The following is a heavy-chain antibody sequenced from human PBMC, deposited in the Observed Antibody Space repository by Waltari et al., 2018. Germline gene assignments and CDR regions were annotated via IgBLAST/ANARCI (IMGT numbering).Heavy chain of an antibody. D-gene: IGHD3-10*01. CDR1: GGSFSGYY. CDR3: ARPLKSYGLKLAFDI. J-gene: IGHJ3*02. CDR2: INHSGST. V-gene: IGHV4-34*01. Sequence: QVQLQQWGAGLLKPSETLSLTCAVYGGSFSGYYWSWIRQPPGKGMDGIGEINHSGSTNSNPSLKSRVTISVDTSKNQFSLKLSSVTAADTAVYYCARPLKSYGLKLAFDIWGQGTMVTVSS.